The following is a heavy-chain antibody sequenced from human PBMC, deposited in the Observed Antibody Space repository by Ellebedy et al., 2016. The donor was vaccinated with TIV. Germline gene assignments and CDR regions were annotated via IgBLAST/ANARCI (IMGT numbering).Heavy chain of an antibody. CDR1: GFTFSGYA. CDR3: ADDPWGVGPAFDI. Sequence: GESLKISCAASGFTFSGYAMSWVRQAPGKGLEWVSAISDSGSTTYYADSVKGRFTISRDNSKNTLYLRMDSLRVEDTAIYYCADDPWGVGPAFDIWGQGTMVTISS. D-gene: IGHD1-26*01. V-gene: IGHV3-23*01. CDR2: ISDSGSTT. J-gene: IGHJ3*02.